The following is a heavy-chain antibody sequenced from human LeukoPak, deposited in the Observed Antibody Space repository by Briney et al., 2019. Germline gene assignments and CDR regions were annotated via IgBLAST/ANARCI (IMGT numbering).Heavy chain of an antibody. D-gene: IGHD4-23*01. V-gene: IGHV3-23*01. J-gene: IGHJ5*02. CDR3: AKHSVGNSIKSWFDP. CDR1: AFTLTDYT. CDR2: MSAIVCFV. Sequence: GGSLTLSCAASAFTLTDYTLNLVRQAPSKGLEWVSSMSAIVCFVHYTNSVKGRFTISRDNSKNTLYLQMNSLRAEDTAVYYCAKHSVGNSIKSWFDPWGQGTLVTVSS.